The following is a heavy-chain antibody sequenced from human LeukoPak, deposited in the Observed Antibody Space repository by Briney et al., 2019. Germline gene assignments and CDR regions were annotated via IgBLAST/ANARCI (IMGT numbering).Heavy chain of an antibody. CDR1: GFTFSSYE. V-gene: IGHV3-48*03. CDR2: ISTSGSSM. Sequence: PWGSLSLSCAASGFTFSSYEMNWFRQPPGKGLEWVSYISTSGSSMYYAASVKGRFTISRDNSKNSLYLQMTSLRAEDTAVYYCATFLDYWGQGTLVTVSS. J-gene: IGHJ4*02. CDR3: ATFLDY. D-gene: IGHD2/OR15-2a*01.